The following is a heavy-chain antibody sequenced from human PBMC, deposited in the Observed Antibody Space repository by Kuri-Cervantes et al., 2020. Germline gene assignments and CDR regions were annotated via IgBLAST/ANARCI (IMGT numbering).Heavy chain of an antibody. J-gene: IGHJ4*02. CDR1: GFTFSSYS. Sequence: GGSLRLSCAASGFTFSSYSMNWVRQAPGKGLEWVSYISSSSSTTYYADSVKGRFTISRDNAKNSLYLQMNSLRAEDTAVYYCASAFGYCSGGSCRENDYWGQGTLVTVSS. CDR3: ASAFGYCSGGSCRENDY. D-gene: IGHD2-15*01. CDR2: ISSSSSTT. V-gene: IGHV3-48*01.